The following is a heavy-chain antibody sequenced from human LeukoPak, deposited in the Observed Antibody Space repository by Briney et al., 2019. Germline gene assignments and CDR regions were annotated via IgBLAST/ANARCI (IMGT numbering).Heavy chain of an antibody. CDR1: GGTFSSYA. CDR3: ARLQRWEYYFDY. D-gene: IGHD5-24*01. Sequence: GASVKVSCKASGGTFSSYAISWVRQAPGQGLEWMGGIIPIFGTANYAQKFQGRVTITADKSTSTAYMELSSLRSEDTAVYYCARLQRWEYYFDYWGQGTLVTVSS. V-gene: IGHV1-69*06. CDR2: IIPIFGTA. J-gene: IGHJ4*02.